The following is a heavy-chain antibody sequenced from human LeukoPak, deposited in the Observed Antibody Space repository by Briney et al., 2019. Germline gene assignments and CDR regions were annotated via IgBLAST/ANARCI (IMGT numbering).Heavy chain of an antibody. CDR1: GFPFSSYS. D-gene: IGHD3-22*01. CDR3: TRAHVDYRGYHYGFSYYYYMDV. J-gene: IGHJ6*03. V-gene: IGHV3-49*04. Sequence: PGGSLRLSCAASGFPFSSYSMNWVRQAPGKGLEWVAFIGSEAYGGTTKYGASVIGRFTISIDDSKRIAYLQMNSLKTEDRAVYYCTRAHVDYRGYHYGFSYYYYMDVWGKGTTVTISS. CDR2: IGSEAYGGTT.